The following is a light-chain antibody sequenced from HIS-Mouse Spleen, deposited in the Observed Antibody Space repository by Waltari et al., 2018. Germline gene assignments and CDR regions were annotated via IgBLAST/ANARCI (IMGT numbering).Light chain of an antibody. J-gene: IGLJ2*01. V-gene: IGLV3-10*01. CDR1: ALPKNY. CDR2: EDS. Sequence: SYELTQRPSVSVSPGQTARITCSGAALPKNYAYWYQQKSGQAPVLVIYEDSKRPSGIPERFSGSSSGTMATLTISGAQVEDEADYYCYSTDSSGNHRVFGGGTKLTVL. CDR3: YSTDSSGNHRV.